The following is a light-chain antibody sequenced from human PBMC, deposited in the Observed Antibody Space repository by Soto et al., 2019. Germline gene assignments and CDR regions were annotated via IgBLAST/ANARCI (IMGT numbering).Light chain of an antibody. CDR1: ESIRTW. Sequence: IQMTQSPSTLSASIGDRVTITCRASESIRTWLAWYQHKPGKAPKFLIYDASSLESGVPSRFSGSGSGTEFTLTISSLQPDDFATYYCQQYNNYPRTFGQGTKVE. V-gene: IGKV1-5*01. CDR2: DAS. CDR3: QQYNNYPRT. J-gene: IGKJ1*01.